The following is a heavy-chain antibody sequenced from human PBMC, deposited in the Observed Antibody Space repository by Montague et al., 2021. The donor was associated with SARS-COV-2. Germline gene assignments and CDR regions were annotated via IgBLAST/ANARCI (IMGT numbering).Heavy chain of an antibody. CDR3: ARSYYDILTAYYTPFDY. V-gene: IGHV2-70*04. J-gene: IGHJ4*02. CDR1: GFSLSTSGMR. CDR2: IDWDDDK. D-gene: IGHD3-9*01. Sequence: PALVKPTQTLTLTCTFSGFSLSTSGMRASWIRQPPGKALEWLARIDWDDDKFYSTPLKTRLTISKDTSKNQVVLTMTNMDPVDTATYYCARSYYDILTAYYTPFDYWGQGTLVTVPS.